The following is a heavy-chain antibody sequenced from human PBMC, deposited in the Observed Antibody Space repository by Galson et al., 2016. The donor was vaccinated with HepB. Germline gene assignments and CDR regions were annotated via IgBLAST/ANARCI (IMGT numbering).Heavy chain of an antibody. CDR3: ARGLGVEFNRGIDY. D-gene: IGHD2-21*01. Sequence: SLRLSCAASGFTFSSHWMHWVRQVPGKGLVWVSHINGDGNNKNYAGFAKGRFTISRDNAKNTVFLQMSSLRAEDTAVYFCARGLGVEFNRGIDYWGQGVLVTVSS. CDR1: GFTFSSHW. CDR2: INGDGNNK. V-gene: IGHV3-74*01. J-gene: IGHJ4*02.